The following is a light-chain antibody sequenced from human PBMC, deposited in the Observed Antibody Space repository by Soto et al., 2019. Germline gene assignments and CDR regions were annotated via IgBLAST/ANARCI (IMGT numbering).Light chain of an antibody. CDR1: QSLVHSDGNTH. CDR2: MIS. J-gene: IGKJ2*01. V-gene: IGKV2-24*01. Sequence: DIVMTQTPLSSPATLGQPASISCRSSQSLVHSDGNTHLSWLQHRQRQTTRLLNYMISNRFSGVPDIFSGSGAGTDFTLKISRVDAEDVAFYYCKQTTHPYTFGPGTKLEIK. CDR3: KQTTHPYT.